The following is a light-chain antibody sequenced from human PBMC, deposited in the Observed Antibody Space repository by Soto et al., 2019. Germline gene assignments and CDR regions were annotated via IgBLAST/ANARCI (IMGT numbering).Light chain of an antibody. CDR1: QSVSSY. J-gene: IGKJ2*01. CDR2: DAS. CDR3: QQRSNWPPT. Sequence: EIVLTQSPATLSLSPGERATLSCRASQSVSSYLAWYQQKPGQAPRLLIYDASNRATGIPARFSGSGSGTEFNLHISSLEPEDFAVYYCQQRSNWPPTFGQGTKRAIK. V-gene: IGKV3-11*01.